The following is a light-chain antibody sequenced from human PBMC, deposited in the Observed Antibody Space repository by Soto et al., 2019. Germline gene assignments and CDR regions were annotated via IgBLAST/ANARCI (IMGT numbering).Light chain of an antibody. Sequence: EIVLTQSPGTLSLSPGERATLSCRASQSVSSSYLAWYQQKPGQAPRLLIHDASTRASGIPDRFSGSKSGTDFTLTIRGLEPEDAAVYYCQQYNSSPRTFGQGTKVDI. CDR2: DAS. V-gene: IGKV3-20*01. CDR3: QQYNSSPRT. CDR1: QSVSSSY. J-gene: IGKJ1*01.